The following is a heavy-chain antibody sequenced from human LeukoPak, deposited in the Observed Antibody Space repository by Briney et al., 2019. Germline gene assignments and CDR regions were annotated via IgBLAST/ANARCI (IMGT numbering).Heavy chain of an antibody. CDR2: ISAYNGNT. Sequence: ASVKVSCKASGYTFIRYGISWVRQAPGQGLEYMGWISAYNGNTNYAQKVQGRVTMTRDTSISTAYMELSRLRSDDTAVYYCARSHGEGYCSGGSCYPFDPWGQGTLVTVSS. V-gene: IGHV1-18*01. J-gene: IGHJ5*02. CDR1: GYTFIRYG. D-gene: IGHD2-15*01. CDR3: ARSHGEGYCSGGSCYPFDP.